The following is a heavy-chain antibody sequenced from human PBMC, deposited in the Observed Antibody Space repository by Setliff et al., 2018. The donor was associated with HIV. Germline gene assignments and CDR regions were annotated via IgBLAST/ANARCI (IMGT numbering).Heavy chain of an antibody. J-gene: IGHJ4*02. CDR2: IYTSGST. D-gene: IGHD3-10*01. Sequence: SETLSLTCTVSGGSISISDWSWIRQPPGKGLEWIGYIYTSGSTNYNPSLKGRVTISVDTSKNQFSLKLSSVTAADTAVYYCARAYFGSGIYYWGQGTLVTVSS. V-gene: IGHV4-4*09. CDR3: ARAYFGSGIYY. CDR1: GGSISISD.